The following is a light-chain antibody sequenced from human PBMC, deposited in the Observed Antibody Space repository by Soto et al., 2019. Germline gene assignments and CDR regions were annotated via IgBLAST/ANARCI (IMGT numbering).Light chain of an antibody. V-gene: IGKV1-27*01. J-gene: IGKJ3*01. CDR2: AAS. Sequence: DIQMTQSPTSLSASVGDRVTITCRASQGIRNFVAWYQQKPVKAPQLLIYAASTLQSGVPSRFSGSGSGTYFTLTINSLQPEDVATYYCQQYSSFPVFGPGTKVEIK. CDR1: QGIRNF. CDR3: QQYSSFPV.